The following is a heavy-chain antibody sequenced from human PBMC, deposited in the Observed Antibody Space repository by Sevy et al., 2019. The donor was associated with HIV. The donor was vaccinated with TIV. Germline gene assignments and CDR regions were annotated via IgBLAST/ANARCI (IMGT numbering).Heavy chain of an antibody. CDR2: IYASGGAT. CDR1: GFTFTSYA. J-gene: IGHJ3*02. CDR3: AGGRYDSSGSFDALDI. V-gene: IGHV3-23*01. D-gene: IGHD3-22*01. Sequence: GGSLRLSCKPSGFTFTSYAMSWVRQAPGKGLEWVSTIYASGGATCYSDSVKGRFTISRDNSKNTLYLQMNSLRIEDTALYYCAGGRYDSSGSFDALDIWGQGTMVTVSS.